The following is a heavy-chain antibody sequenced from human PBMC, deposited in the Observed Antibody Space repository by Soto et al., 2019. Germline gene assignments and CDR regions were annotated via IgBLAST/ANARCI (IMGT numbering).Heavy chain of an antibody. J-gene: IGHJ3*01. V-gene: IGHV3-30*13. CDR2: FSYDGHTK. Sequence: QLQLVESGGGVVQPEKSLRLSCEASGFTFSAFGMHWVRQAPGKGLEWVAGFSYDGHTKYYANPVKGRFSISSDNSRNGLYLSMDSLRAEDTAMYYCTREWSAVTGTPFDLWGQGTMVIVSS. CDR1: GFTFSAFG. CDR3: TREWSAVTGTPFDL. D-gene: IGHD6-19*01.